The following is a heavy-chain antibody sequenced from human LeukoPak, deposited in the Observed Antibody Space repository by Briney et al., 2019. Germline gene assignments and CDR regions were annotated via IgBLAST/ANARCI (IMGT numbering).Heavy chain of an antibody. J-gene: IGHJ4*02. D-gene: IGHD4-11*01. CDR1: KFTFSHYG. CDR3: AKDAERGFDYSNSLEK. CDR2: IWNDGSSQ. V-gene: IGHV3-33*06. Sequence: PGRSLRLYCAASKFTFSHYGMHWVRQAPGKGLEWVAVIWNDGSSQYYADSVKGRFTVSRDNSQKTLYLQMNSLRPEDTAVYYCAKDAERGFDYSNSLEKRGQGTLVTVSS.